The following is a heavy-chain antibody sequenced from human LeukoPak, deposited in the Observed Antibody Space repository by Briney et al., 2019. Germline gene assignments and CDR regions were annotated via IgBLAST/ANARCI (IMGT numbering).Heavy chain of an antibody. CDR3: ARGDGEAMVFDY. D-gene: IGHD5-18*01. V-gene: IGHV3-72*01. CDR2: TRNKANSYTT. Sequence: GGSLRLSCAASGFTFSDHYMDWVRQAPGKGLEWVGRTRNKANSYTTEYAASVKGRFIISRDDSKNSLYLQMNSLRAEDTAVYYCARGDGEAMVFDYWGQGTLVTVSS. J-gene: IGHJ4*02. CDR1: GFTFSDHY.